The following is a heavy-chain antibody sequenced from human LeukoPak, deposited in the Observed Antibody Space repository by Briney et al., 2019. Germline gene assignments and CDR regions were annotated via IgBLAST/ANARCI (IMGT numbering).Heavy chain of an antibody. Sequence: GGSLRLSCAAYGFTFDDYAMHWVRQAPGKGLEWVSGISWNSGSIGYADSVKGRFTISRDNAKNSLYLQMNSLRAEDMALYYCAKDMGIAVAGTVDYWGQGTLVTVSS. CDR2: ISWNSGSI. V-gene: IGHV3-9*03. CDR1: GFTFDDYA. D-gene: IGHD6-19*01. J-gene: IGHJ4*02. CDR3: AKDMGIAVAGTVDY.